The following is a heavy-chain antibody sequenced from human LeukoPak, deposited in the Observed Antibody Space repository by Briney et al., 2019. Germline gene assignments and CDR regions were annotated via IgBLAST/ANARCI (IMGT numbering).Heavy chain of an antibody. CDR2: IYPGDSDT. D-gene: IGHD6-19*01. CDR1: GYSFSSYW. V-gene: IGHV5-51*01. J-gene: IGHJ3*02. CDR3: ARGPSRYSSGWYRAFDI. Sequence: GESLKISCKGSGYSFSSYWIGWVRQMPGKGLEWMGIIYPGDSDTRYSPSFQGQVTISADKSISTAYLQWSSLKASDTAMYYCARGPSRYSSGWYRAFDIWGQGTMVTVSS.